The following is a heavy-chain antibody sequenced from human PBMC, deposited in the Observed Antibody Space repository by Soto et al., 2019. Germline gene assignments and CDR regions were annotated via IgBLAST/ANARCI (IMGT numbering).Heavy chain of an antibody. D-gene: IGHD2-15*01. Sequence: QVQLVQSGAEVKKPGSSVKVSCKASGGTFSSYTISWVRQAPGQGLEWMGRIIPILGIANYAQKFQGRVTITADKSTSTAYMELSSLRSEDTAVYYCERVDQGYCSGGSCYYIDYWGQGTLVTVSS. J-gene: IGHJ4*02. CDR1: GGTFSSYT. CDR3: ERVDQGYCSGGSCYYIDY. CDR2: IIPILGIA. V-gene: IGHV1-69*02.